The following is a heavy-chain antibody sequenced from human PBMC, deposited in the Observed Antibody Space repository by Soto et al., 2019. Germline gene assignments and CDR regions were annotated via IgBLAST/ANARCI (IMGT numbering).Heavy chain of an antibody. V-gene: IGHV3-7*01. CDR2: IKVDGSEK. CDR1: GFTFRSNW. D-gene: IGHD3-3*01. CDR3: TSQFDFWSGHFGMDV. Sequence: EVQLVESGGDLVQPGGPLSLSCAASGFTFRSNWMSWFRRAQGRGRGGGANIKVDGSEKYYVDSVKGRFTISRDNAKNSVFLQMNSLRAEDTAVYYCTSQFDFWSGHFGMDVWGQGTTVTVSS. J-gene: IGHJ6*02.